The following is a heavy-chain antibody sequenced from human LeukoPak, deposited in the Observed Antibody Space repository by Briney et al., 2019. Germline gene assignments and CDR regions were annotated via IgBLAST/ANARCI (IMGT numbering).Heavy chain of an antibody. CDR2: ISSDGNNK. CDR3: AKDGLNYFHY. CDR1: KFSFSSYE. Sequence: GGSLRLSCAASKFSFSSYEMHWVRQTPGKGLEWVVLISSDGNNKYYADSVKGRFTISRDNSKNTLFLQMNRLNTEDTAVYYCAKDGLNYFHYWGQGTLLTVS. V-gene: IGHV3-30*18. J-gene: IGHJ4*02.